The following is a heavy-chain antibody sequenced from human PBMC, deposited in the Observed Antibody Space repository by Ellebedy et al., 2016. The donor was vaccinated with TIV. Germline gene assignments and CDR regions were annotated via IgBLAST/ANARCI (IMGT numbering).Heavy chain of an antibody. CDR1: GGTFSSYA. J-gene: IGHJ5*02. V-gene: IGHV1-69*05. D-gene: IGHD5/OR15-5a*01. Sequence: ASVKVSCKASGGTFSSYAISWVRQAPGQGLEWMGGIIPIFGTANYAQKFQGRVTITRNTSISTAYMELSSLRSEDTAVYYCARGMGLRTSRFDPWGQGTLVTVSS. CDR2: IIPIFGTA. CDR3: ARGMGLRTSRFDP.